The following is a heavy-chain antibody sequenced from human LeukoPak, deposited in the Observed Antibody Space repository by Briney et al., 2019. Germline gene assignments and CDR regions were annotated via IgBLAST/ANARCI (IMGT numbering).Heavy chain of an antibody. J-gene: IGHJ1*01. Sequence: GGSLRLSCAASGFTFDDYAMHWVRQAPGKGLEWVSLISGDGGSTYYADSVKGRFTISRDSSKNSLYLQMNSLRTEDTALYYCAKEPREYYYDSSGFQHWGQGTLVTVSS. V-gene: IGHV3-43*02. CDR1: GFTFDDYA. CDR2: ISGDGGST. CDR3: AKEPREYYYDSSGFQH. D-gene: IGHD3-22*01.